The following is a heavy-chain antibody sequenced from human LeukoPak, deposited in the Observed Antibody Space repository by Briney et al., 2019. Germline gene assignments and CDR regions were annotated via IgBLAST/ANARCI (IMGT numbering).Heavy chain of an antibody. CDR2: ISRSSTYI. CDR3: AKEEDSGYVGSYLDV. Sequence: PGGSLRLSCAASGFIFSTYTMTWVRQAPGGALEWVSSISRSSTYIYYADSMKGRFTISRDNGKNSLYLEMNSLRVEDTAVYYCAKEEDSGYVGSYLDVWGKGTTVAVSS. J-gene: IGHJ6*04. D-gene: IGHD5-12*01. CDR1: GFIFSTYT. V-gene: IGHV3-21*01.